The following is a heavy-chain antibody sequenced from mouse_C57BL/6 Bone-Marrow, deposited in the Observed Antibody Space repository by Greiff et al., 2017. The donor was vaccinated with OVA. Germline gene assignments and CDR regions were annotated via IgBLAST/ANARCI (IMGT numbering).Heavy chain of an antibody. J-gene: IGHJ3*01. CDR3: AGPYDGAAWFAY. CDR1: GFTFSSYG. D-gene: IGHD2-12*01. CDR2: ISSGGSYT. V-gene: IGHV5-6*01. Sequence: EVMLVESGGDLVKPGGSLKLSCAASGFTFSSYGMSWVRQTPDKRLEWVATISSGGSYTYYPDSVKGRFTISRDNAKNTLYLQMSSLKSEDTAMYYCAGPYDGAAWFAYWGQGTLVTVSA.